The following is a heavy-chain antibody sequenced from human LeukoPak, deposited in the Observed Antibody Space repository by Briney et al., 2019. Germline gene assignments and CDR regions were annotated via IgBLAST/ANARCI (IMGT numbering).Heavy chain of an antibody. CDR3: ASKYNWNLAYDY. Sequence: SETLSLTCTVSGGSTSSYYWSWIRQPPGKGLEWIGYIYYSGSTNHNPSLKSRVTISVDTSKNQFSLKLSSVTAADTAVYYCASKYNWNLAYDYWGQGTLVTVSS. CDR1: GGSTSSYY. CDR2: IYYSGST. D-gene: IGHD1-20*01. V-gene: IGHV4-59*01. J-gene: IGHJ4*02.